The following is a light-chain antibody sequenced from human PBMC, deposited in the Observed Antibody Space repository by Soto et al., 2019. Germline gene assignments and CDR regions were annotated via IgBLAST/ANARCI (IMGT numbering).Light chain of an antibody. CDR3: QQYDTSPRLT. CDR1: QTVSSSY. CDR2: GAS. V-gene: IGKV3-20*01. Sequence: EIVLTQSPGTLSLSPGERATLSCRASQTVSSSYLAWYQQKPGQAPRLLIYGASTRANGIPDRFSGSWSGTDFTLTISSLEPEDFAVFYCQQYDTSPRLTFGGGTKVEIK. J-gene: IGKJ4*01.